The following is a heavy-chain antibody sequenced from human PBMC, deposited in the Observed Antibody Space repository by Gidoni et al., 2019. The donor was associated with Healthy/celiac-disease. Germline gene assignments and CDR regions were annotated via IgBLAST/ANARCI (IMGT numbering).Heavy chain of an antibody. Sequence: QVQLQESGPGLVKPSGTLSLTCAVSGGSISRSNWWSWVRQPPGKGLEYIGEIYHSGSTNYNPSLKSRVTMSVDRSKNQFSLKLSSVTAADTAVYYCARESNYYDSSGYPTGGYYGMDVWGQGTTVTVSS. CDR3: ARESNYYDSSGYPTGGYYGMDV. J-gene: IGHJ6*02. V-gene: IGHV4-4*02. D-gene: IGHD3-22*01. CDR1: GGSISRSNW. CDR2: IYHSGST.